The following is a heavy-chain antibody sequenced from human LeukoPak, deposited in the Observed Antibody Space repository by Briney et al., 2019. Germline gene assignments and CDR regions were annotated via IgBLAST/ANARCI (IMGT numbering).Heavy chain of an antibody. V-gene: IGHV3-48*03. Sequence: GGSLRLSCAASGFTFSSYEMNWVRQAPGKGLEWVSYISSSGSTIYYADSVKGRITISRDNAKNSLYLQMNSLRAEDTAVYYCARDRGLYGMDVWGQGTTVTVSS. J-gene: IGHJ6*02. CDR1: GFTFSSYE. D-gene: IGHD2-15*01. CDR2: ISSSGSTI. CDR3: ARDRGLYGMDV.